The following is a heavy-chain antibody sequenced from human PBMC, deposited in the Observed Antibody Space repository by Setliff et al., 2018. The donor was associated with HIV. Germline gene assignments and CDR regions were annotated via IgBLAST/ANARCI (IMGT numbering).Heavy chain of an antibody. CDR2: IWYDGSNK. D-gene: IGHD2-15*01. J-gene: IGHJ6*02. CDR3: ARATLGVCSGGSCFGGMDV. Sequence: PGGSLRLSCAASGFTFSNYGMHWVRQAPGKGLEWVAVIWYDGSNKYYADSVKGRFIISRDNSKNTLYLQMNSLRAEDTAAYYCARATLGVCSGGSCFGGMDVWGQGTTVTVS. V-gene: IGHV3-33*01. CDR1: GFTFSNYG.